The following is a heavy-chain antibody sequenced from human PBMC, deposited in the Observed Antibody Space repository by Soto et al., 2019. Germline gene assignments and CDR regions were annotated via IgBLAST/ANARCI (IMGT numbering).Heavy chain of an antibody. V-gene: IGHV1-46*01. CDR2: INPSGGST. CDR1: GYTFTSYY. J-gene: IGHJ6*03. D-gene: IGHD2-2*01. Sequence: ASVKVSCKASGYTFTSYYMHWVRRAPGQGLEWMGIINPSGGSTSYAQKLQGRVTMTRDTSTSTVYMELSSLRSDDTAVYYCARDLGYCSSTSCYLYYYYYMDVWGKGTTVTVSS. CDR3: ARDLGYCSSTSCYLYYYYYMDV.